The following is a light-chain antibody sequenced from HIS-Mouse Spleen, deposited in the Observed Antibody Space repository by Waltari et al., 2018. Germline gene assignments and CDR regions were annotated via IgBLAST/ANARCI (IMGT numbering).Light chain of an antibody. CDR1: QGISSY. V-gene: IGKV1-8*01. Sequence: IRMTQSPSSLSASTGDRVPITCRASQGISSYLAWYQQKPGKAPKLLIYAASTLQSGVPSRFSGSGSGTDFTLTISCLQSEDFATYYCQQYYSYPPWTFGQGTKVEIK. CDR2: AAS. J-gene: IGKJ1*01. CDR3: QQYYSYPPWT.